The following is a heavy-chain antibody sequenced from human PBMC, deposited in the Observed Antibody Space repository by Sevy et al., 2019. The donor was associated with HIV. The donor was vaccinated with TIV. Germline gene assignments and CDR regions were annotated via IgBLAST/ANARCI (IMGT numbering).Heavy chain of an antibody. D-gene: IGHD3-16*01. CDR3: ARVRGITDYGMDV. CDR1: GGSVSSDTYY. V-gene: IGHV4-61*01. J-gene: IGHJ6*02. Sequence: SEILSLTCTVSGGSVSSDTYYCSWIRQPPGKGLECIGYIYYSGTTNYNPSLKSRVTISVDTSKNQFSLKLTSVTAADTALYYCARVRGITDYGMDVWGQGTPVAVSS. CDR2: IYYSGTT.